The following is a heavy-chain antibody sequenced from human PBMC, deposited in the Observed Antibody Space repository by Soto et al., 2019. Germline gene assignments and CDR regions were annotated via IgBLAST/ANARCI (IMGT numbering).Heavy chain of an antibody. CDR3: ARDNYGSGSYWYFDL. D-gene: IGHD3-10*01. V-gene: IGHV3-21*01. CDR2: ISSNSSYI. Sequence: GGSLRLSCAASGFTFSSYSMNWVRQAPGKGLESVSSISSNSSYIYYADSMKGRFTISRDNAKNSLYLQMNSLRAEDTAVYYCARDNYGSGSYWYFDLWGRGTLVTVSS. J-gene: IGHJ2*01. CDR1: GFTFSSYS.